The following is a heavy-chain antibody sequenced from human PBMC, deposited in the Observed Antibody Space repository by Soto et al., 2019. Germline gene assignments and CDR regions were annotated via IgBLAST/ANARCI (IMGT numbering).Heavy chain of an antibody. V-gene: IGHV4-61*01. J-gene: IGHJ4*02. Sequence: QVHLQESGPGLVKPSETLSLTCAVSGGSVNSGSYYWSWIRQPPGKVLEWIGYIYYSGSSNYNPSLRSRVTISLAKSKNQFSRRMTSVTAADTAVYYCSREVRLRGNSVDYWGQGTLVTVSS. CDR2: IYYSGSS. D-gene: IGHD3-16*01. CDR3: SREVRLRGNSVDY. CDR1: GGSVNSGSYY.